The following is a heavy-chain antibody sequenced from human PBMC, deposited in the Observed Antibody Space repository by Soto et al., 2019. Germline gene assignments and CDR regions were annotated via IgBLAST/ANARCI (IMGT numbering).Heavy chain of an antibody. CDR1: GFTFDDYT. J-gene: IGHJ6*02. CDR2: ISWDGGST. CDR3: AKDIGTAMVQNYYYYYGMDV. V-gene: IGHV3-43*01. Sequence: GGSLRLSCAASGFTFDDYTMHWVRQAPGKGLEWVSLISWDGGSTYYADSVKGRFTISRDNSKNSLYLQMNSLRTEDTALYYCAKDIGTAMVQNYYYYYGMDVGGQGTTVTVSS. D-gene: IGHD5-18*01.